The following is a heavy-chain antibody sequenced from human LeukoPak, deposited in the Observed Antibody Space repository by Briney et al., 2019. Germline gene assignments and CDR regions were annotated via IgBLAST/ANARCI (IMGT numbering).Heavy chain of an antibody. CDR3: AGCSRGDLAAAGGY. J-gene: IGHJ4*02. CDR2: IIPIFGTA. Sequence: GSSVKVSCKASGGTFSSYAISWVRQAPGQGLEWMGGIIPIFGTANSAQKFQGRVTITTDESTSTAYMELSNLRSEDTAVYYCAGCSRGDLAAAGGYWGQGTLVTVSS. CDR1: GGTFSSYA. V-gene: IGHV1-69*05. D-gene: IGHD6-13*01.